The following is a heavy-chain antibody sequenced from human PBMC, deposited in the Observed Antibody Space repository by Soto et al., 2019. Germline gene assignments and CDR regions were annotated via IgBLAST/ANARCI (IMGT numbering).Heavy chain of an antibody. CDR3: ARGWGIAAPGPNWLDP. CDR2: INPNSGGT. V-gene: IGHV1-2*02. D-gene: IGHD6-13*01. J-gene: IGHJ5*02. Sequence: ASVKVSCKASGYSLSGYYLHWVRQAPGQGPEWMGWINPNSGGTKYVQKFQGRVTMTRDTSISTVYLELSRLRSDDTAVYYCARGWGIAAPGPNWLDPWGQGTQVTVSS. CDR1: GYSLSGYY.